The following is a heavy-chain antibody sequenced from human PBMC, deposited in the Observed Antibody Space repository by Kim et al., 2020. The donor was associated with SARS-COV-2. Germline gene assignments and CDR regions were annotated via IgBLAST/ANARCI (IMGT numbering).Heavy chain of an antibody. J-gene: IGHJ6*02. CDR3: ARDSLGSYYYYGMDV. D-gene: IGHD3-10*01. Sequence: QKFQGRVTMTRATSTSTVYMELSSLRSEDTAVYYCARDSLGSYYYYGMDVWGQGTTVTVSS. V-gene: IGHV1-46*01.